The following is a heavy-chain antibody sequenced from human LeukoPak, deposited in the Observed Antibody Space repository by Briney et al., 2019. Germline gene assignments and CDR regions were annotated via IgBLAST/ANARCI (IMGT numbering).Heavy chain of an antibody. CDR3: AKDRNWITLNVEGIPDAFDI. V-gene: IGHV3-23*01. J-gene: IGHJ3*02. CDR2: ISGSGGST. CDR1: GFTFSSYA. Sequence: PGGSLRLSCAASGFTFSSYAMSWVRQAPGKGLEWVSAISGSGGSTYYADSVKGRFTISRDNSKNTLYLQMNSLRAEDTAVYYCAKDRNWITLNVEGIPDAFDIWGQGTMVTVSS. D-gene: IGHD1-1*01.